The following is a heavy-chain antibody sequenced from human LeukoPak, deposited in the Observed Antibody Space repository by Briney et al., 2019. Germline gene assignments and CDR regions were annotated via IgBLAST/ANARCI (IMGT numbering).Heavy chain of an antibody. D-gene: IGHD3-10*01. J-gene: IGHJ4*02. V-gene: IGHV4-59*01. CDR3: ARGGSLDYGSGSYGY. CDR1: GGSISSYY. CDR2: IYYSGTT. Sequence: PSETLSLTCTVSGGSISSYYWSWIRQPPGKGLEWIGYIYYSGTTNYNPSLKSRVTISIDTPKNQFALKLSSVTAADTAVYYCARGGSLDYGSGSYGYWGQGTLVTVSS.